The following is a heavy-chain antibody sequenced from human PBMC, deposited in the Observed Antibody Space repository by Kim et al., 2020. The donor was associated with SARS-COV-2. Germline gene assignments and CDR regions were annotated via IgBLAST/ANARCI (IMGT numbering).Heavy chain of an antibody. Sequence: GGSLRLSCAASGFTFSTYNVNWVRQAPGKGLEWVSSISSTSSYIYYADSLRGRFTVSRDNAKNSPYLQMNSLRAEDTAVYYCARSPSFGYNWFDSLGQGT. D-gene: IGHD5-18*01. CDR3: ARSPSFGYNWFDS. CDR2: ISSTSSYI. V-gene: IGHV3-21*01. CDR1: GFTFSTYN. J-gene: IGHJ5*01.